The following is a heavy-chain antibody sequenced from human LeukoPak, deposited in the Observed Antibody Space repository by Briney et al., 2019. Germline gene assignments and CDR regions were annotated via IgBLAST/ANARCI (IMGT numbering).Heavy chain of an antibody. CDR2: ITDSGGST. CDR1: GFTFSSYA. Sequence: GGPLRLSCAASGFTFSSYAMSWVRQAPGKGLEWVSAITDSGGSTYYADSVKGRFTISRDNSKNTLYLQMNSLRADDTAVYYCTKATAAYWGQGTLVTVSS. D-gene: IGHD2-2*01. J-gene: IGHJ4*02. V-gene: IGHV3-23*01. CDR3: TKATAAY.